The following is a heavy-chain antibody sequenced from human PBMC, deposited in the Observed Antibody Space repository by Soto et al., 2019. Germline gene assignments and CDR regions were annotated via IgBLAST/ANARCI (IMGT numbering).Heavy chain of an antibody. CDR1: GGSMSTSDYY. J-gene: IGHJ6*02. CDR2: IDYRGTA. V-gene: IGHV4-39*01. D-gene: IGHD2-2*01. Sequence: SETLSLTCTVSGGSMSTSDYYWGWIRQTPGKGLEYIGNIDYRGTASYNPSLESRVTVSVDTSKNQFSLKVTSVTAADTAVYYCARLHGYCISSSCHGHYAMDVWGQGTTVTVSS. CDR3: ARLHGYCISSSCHGHYAMDV.